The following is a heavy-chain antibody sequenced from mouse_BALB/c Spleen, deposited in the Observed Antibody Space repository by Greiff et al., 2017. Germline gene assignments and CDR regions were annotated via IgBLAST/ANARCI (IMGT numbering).Heavy chain of an antibody. J-gene: IGHJ3*01. CDR2: INPSNGGT. CDR3: TTGFAY. V-gene: IGHV1S81*02. Sequence: VQLQQSGAELVKPGASVKLSCKASGYTFTSYYMYWVKQRPGQGLEWIGEINPSNGGTNCNEKFKSKATLTVDKSSSTAYMQLSSLTSEDSAVYYCTTGFAYWGQGTLVTVSA. CDR1: GYTFTSYY.